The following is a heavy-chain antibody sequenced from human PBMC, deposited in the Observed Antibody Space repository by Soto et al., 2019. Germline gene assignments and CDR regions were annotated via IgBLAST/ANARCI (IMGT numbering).Heavy chain of an antibody. CDR1: SSPINSRYY. V-gene: IGHV4-38-2*02. CDR3: ARNNSGRKFDY. CDR2: IYHSGST. J-gene: IGHJ4*02. Sequence: SETLSLTCTVSSSPINSRYYWGWIRQTPGKGLEWVASIYHSGSTHYNPSLKSRATISVDTSNNQFSLRLSSVTAADTAIYYCARNNSGRKFDYWGQGTQVTVSS. D-gene: IGHD6-19*01.